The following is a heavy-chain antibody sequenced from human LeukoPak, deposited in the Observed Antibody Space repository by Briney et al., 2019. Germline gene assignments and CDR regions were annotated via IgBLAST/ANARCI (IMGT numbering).Heavy chain of an antibody. CDR1: GFTFSSYA. CDR3: AKVEYSGYDFGIYGMDV. CDR2: ISGSGGST. J-gene: IGHJ6*02. D-gene: IGHD5-12*01. Sequence: GGSLRLSCAASGFTFSSYAMSWVRQAPGKGLEWVSAISGSGGSTYYADSVKGRFTISRDNSKNTLYLQMNSLRAEDTAVYYCAKVEYSGYDFGIYGMDVWGQGTTVTVSS. V-gene: IGHV3-23*01.